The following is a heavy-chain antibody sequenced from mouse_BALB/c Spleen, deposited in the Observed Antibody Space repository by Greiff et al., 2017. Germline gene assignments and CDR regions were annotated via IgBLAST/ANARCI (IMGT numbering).Heavy chain of an antibody. Sequence: QVQLQQPGAELVRPGASVKLSCKASGYTFTSYWINWVKQRPGQGLEWIGNIYPSDSYTNYNQKFKDKATLTVDKSSSTAYMQLSSPTSEDSAVYYCTRSHRAGAMDYWGQGTSVTVSS. CDR3: TRSHRAGAMDY. D-gene: IGHD3-1*01. CDR1: GYTFTSYW. J-gene: IGHJ4*01. V-gene: IGHV1-69*02. CDR2: IYPSDSYT.